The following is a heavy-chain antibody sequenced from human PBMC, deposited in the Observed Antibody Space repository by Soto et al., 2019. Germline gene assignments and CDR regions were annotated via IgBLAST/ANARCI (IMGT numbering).Heavy chain of an antibody. CDR2: ISGSGGST. V-gene: IGHV3-23*01. CDR1: GFTFSSYA. D-gene: IGHD6-19*01. J-gene: IGHJ4*02. CDR3: AKVSGAVALLDHYAYFDY. Sequence: GGSLRLSCAASGFTFSSYAMSWVRQAPGKGLEWVSAISGSGGSTYYADSVKGRFTISRDNSKNTLYLQMNSLRAEDTAVYYCAKVSGAVALLDHYAYFDYWGQGTLVTVSS.